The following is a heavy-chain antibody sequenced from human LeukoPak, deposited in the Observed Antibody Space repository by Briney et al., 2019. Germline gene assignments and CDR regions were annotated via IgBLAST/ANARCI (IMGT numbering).Heavy chain of an antibody. CDR1: GFTFSSYA. J-gene: IGHJ4*02. V-gene: IGHV3-64*01. D-gene: IGHD3-22*01. CDR3: AKDPYYDSSGHFDY. Sequence: GGSLRLSCAASGFTFSSYAMHWVRQAPGKGLEYVSAISSNGGSTYYANSVKGRFTISRDNSKNTLYLQMGSLRAEDMAVYYCAKDPYYDSSGHFDYWGQGTLVTVSS. CDR2: ISSNGGST.